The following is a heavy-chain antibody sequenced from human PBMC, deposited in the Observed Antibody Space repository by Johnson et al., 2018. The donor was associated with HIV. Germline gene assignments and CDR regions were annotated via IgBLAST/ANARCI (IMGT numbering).Heavy chain of an antibody. V-gene: IGHV3-20*04. Sequence: VQLVESGGGVVRPGGSLRLSCAASGFTFHDYGMTWVRQAPGKGLEWVSGINWNGGSTGYADSVKGRFTISRDNSKNTLYLQMNSLRAEDTAVYYCAKPYYDFWSGYYEYNAFDLWGRGTSVTVS. CDR2: INWNGGST. J-gene: IGHJ3*01. CDR3: AKPYYDFWSGYYEYNAFDL. CDR1: GFTFHDYG. D-gene: IGHD3-3*01.